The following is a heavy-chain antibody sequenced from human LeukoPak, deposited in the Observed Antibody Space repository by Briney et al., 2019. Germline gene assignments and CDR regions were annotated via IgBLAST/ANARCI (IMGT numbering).Heavy chain of an antibody. CDR3: ARDLVGSGRPFDY. Sequence: SETLCLTCIVSGGSISSYFWSWIRQPAGKGLEWIGRIYSSGSTNYNPSLKSRVTMSVDTSKNEFSLRLNSVTAADTAVYYCARDLVGSGRPFDYWGQGTLVTVSS. CDR1: GGSISSYF. J-gene: IGHJ4*02. V-gene: IGHV4-4*07. CDR2: IYSSGST. D-gene: IGHD6-19*01.